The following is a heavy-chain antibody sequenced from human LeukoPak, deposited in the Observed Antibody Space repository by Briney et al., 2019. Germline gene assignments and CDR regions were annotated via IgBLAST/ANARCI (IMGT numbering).Heavy chain of an antibody. CDR2: INPNSGGT. Sequence: ASVKVSCKASGYTFTGYYMHWVRQAPGQGLEWMGWINPNSGGTNYAQKFQGRVTMTRDTSISTAYMELSRLRSDDTAVYYCARGPLRGRNSSGFPERYWGQGTLVTVSS. CDR3: ARGPLRGRNSSGFPERY. V-gene: IGHV1-2*02. J-gene: IGHJ4*02. CDR1: GYTFTGYY. D-gene: IGHD3-22*01.